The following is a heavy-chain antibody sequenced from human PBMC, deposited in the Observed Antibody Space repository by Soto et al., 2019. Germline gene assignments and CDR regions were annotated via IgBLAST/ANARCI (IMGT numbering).Heavy chain of an antibody. Sequence: SETLSLTCTVSGGSISSSSYYWGWIRQPPGKGLEWIGSIYYSGSTYYNPSLKSRVTISVDTSKNQFSLKLSSVTAADTAVYYCATEYSSSFPAYYYYYGMDVWGQGTTVTVSS. CDR3: ATEYSSSFPAYYYYYGMDV. V-gene: IGHV4-39*01. CDR2: IYYSGST. J-gene: IGHJ6*02. CDR1: GGSISSSSYY. D-gene: IGHD6-6*01.